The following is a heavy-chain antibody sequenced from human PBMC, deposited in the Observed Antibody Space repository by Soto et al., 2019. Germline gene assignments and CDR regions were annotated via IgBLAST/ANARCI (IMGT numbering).Heavy chain of an antibody. CDR3: AAHPPCGSLDH. J-gene: IGHJ4*02. Sequence: SETLSLTCTVSGSSISSYYWSWIRQPPGKGLEWIGYIYDTGNTHYNPSLKSRVTISVDTSKNQFSLRLTSVTAADTAVDYWAAHPPCGSLDHWGQRTVVTVSS. CDR2: IYDTGNT. V-gene: IGHV4-59*08. CDR1: GSSISSYY.